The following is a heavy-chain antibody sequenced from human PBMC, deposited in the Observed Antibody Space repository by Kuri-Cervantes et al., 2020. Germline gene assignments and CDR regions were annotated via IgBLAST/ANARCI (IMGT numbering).Heavy chain of an antibody. J-gene: IGHJ4*02. CDR2: IKSKTDGGTT. CDR3: TTDRYCSGGSCYYYFDY. D-gene: IGHD2-15*01. Sequence: GGSLRLSCAASGFTFSSYWMSWVRQAPGKGLEWVGRIKSKTDGGTTDYAAPVKGRFTISRDDSKNTLYLQMNSLKTEDTAVYYCTTDRYCSGGSCYYYFDYWGQGTLVTVSS. CDR1: GFTFSSYW. V-gene: IGHV3-15*01.